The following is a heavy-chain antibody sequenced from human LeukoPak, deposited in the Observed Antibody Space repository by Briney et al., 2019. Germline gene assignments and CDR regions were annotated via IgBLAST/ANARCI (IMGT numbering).Heavy chain of an antibody. CDR2: IKTKTDGGTA. J-gene: IGHJ4*02. CDR1: EFTVINNW. CDR3: SAPTSPGDSGYDPLDY. Sequence: LRLSCAASEFTVINNWISWVRQVPGKGLEWIGRIKTKTDGGTADYAAPVKGRFTISRDDSKNTLYLQMNSLKTEDTAVYYCSAPTSPGDSGYDPLDYWGQGTLVTVSS. D-gene: IGHD5-12*01. V-gene: IGHV3-15*01.